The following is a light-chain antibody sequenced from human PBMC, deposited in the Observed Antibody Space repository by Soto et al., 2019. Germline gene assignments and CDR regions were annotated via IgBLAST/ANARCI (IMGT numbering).Light chain of an antibody. CDR1: QSICIW. CDR2: KAS. J-gene: IGKJ4*01. V-gene: IGKV1-5*03. Sequence: DIQMPQSPSTLSASVGDRVTITCRASQSICIWLAWYQQKPGKAPKILIYKASTLQSGVPSRFSGSGSGTEFTLSISSLQPDDLATYYCQQYDGYPLTFGGGTKVEI. CDR3: QQYDGYPLT.